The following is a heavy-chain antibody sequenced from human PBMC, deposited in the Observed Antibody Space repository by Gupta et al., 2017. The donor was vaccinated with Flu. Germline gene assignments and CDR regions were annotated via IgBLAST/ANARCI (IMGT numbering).Heavy chain of an antibody. J-gene: IGHJ3*01. V-gene: IGHV2-5*01. CDR1: GCSFTTRGMG. CDR3: AHREPDGATGSFHF. CDR2: SHWNDDN. Sequence: QHTLNESGPALVEPTQTLTLPCAFSGCSFTTRGMGLGWIRPPPGKALEWLALSHWNDDNLYSPSQESRLTITKDTSKNQVVLTMSNMDTVDTATYFCAHREPDGATGSFHFWGQGTLVTFPS. D-gene: IGHD1-14*01.